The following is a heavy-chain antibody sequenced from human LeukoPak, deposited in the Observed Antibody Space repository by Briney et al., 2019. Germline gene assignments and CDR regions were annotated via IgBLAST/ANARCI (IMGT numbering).Heavy chain of an antibody. CDR1: GASISSDY. CDR3: ARAIGEAHWHASTPRYWFDP. V-gene: IGHV4-4*09. CDR2: IYTDGST. Sequence: SETLSLTCTVSGASISSDYWTWIRQPPGKGLEWIGSIYTDGSTNYNPSLKSRVAISVDTSKNQFSLKLRSVTAADTAFYYCARAIGEAHWHASTPRYWFDPWGQGTLVTVSS. D-gene: IGHD1-1*01. J-gene: IGHJ5*02.